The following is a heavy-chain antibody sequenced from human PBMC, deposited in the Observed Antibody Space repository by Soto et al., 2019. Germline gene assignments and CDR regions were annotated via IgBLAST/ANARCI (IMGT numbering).Heavy chain of an antibody. CDR1: GGSISSGVFY. CDR3: ARFGIVGAWVDY. Sequence: LSLTCTVSGGSISSGVFYWSWIRQHPGKGLEWIGYIYYSGSTYYNPSLKSRVTISVDTSKNQFSLKLSSVTAADTAVYYCARFGIVGAWVDYWGQGTLVTVSS. D-gene: IGHD3-22*01. CDR2: IYYSGST. J-gene: IGHJ4*02. V-gene: IGHV4-31*03.